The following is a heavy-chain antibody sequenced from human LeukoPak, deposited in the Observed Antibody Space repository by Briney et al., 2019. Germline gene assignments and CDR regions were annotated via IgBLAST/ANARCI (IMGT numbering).Heavy chain of an antibody. J-gene: IGHJ4*02. CDR2: FHPENGET. CDR1: GHTLLDLS. D-gene: IGHD6-13*01. CDR3: ARVLGKAQASGPALGY. V-gene: IGHV1-24*01. Sequence: ASVKVSCKVSGHTLLDLSIHWVRQAPGKGLEWMAGFHPENGETIYTQSFQGRVTITEDTSSDTAYMELTGLTSEDTAIYYCARVLGKAQASGPALGYWGQGTLVTVSS.